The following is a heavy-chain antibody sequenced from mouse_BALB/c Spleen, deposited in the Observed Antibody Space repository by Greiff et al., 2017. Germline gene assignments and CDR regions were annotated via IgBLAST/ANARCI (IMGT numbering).Heavy chain of an antibody. J-gene: IGHJ3*01. CDR1: GFTFSDYY. Sequence: EVKLVESGGGLVKPGGSLKLSCAASGFTFSDYYMYWVRQTPEKRLEWVATISDGGSYTYYPDSVKGRFTISRDNAKNNLYLQMSSLKSEDTAMYYCARAYYRYDEFAYWGQGTLVTVSA. CDR3: ARAYYRYDEFAY. D-gene: IGHD2-14*01. V-gene: IGHV5-4*02. CDR2: ISDGGSYT.